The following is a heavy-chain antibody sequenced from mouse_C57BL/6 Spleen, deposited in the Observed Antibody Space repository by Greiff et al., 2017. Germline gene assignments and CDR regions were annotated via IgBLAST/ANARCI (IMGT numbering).Heavy chain of an antibody. V-gene: IGHV1-69*01. CDR2: LDPSDSYT. D-gene: IGHD3-2*01. Sequence: QVQLQQPGAELVMPGASVKLSCKASGYTFTSYWMHWVKQRPGQGLEWIGELDPSDSYTNYNQKFKGKSTLTVDKSSSAAYMQLSSLTSEDSAVYYCARSGDSFYYAMDYWGQGTSVTVSS. CDR1: GYTFTSYW. CDR3: ARSGDSFYYAMDY. J-gene: IGHJ4*01.